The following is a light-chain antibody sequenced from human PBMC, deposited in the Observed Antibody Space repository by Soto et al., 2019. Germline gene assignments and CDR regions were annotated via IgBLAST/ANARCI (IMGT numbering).Light chain of an antibody. CDR2: DAS. Sequence: IPMTQSPSSLSASVGDRVTITCQESQDIKKYLNWYQHKPGKAPNLLIYDASNLQTGAPSRFSGSGSGTDFTFTISSLQSEDIATYYCQQYENLPITLGQGTRLEIK. J-gene: IGKJ5*01. CDR1: QDIKKY. CDR3: QQYENLPIT. V-gene: IGKV1-33*01.